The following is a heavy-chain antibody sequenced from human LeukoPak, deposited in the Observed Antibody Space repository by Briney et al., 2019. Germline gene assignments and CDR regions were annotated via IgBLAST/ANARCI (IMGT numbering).Heavy chain of an antibody. CDR2: ISYDGSNK. J-gene: IGHJ4*02. CDR1: GFTFSSYA. CDR3: AGEPPRAAAGTPSFDY. D-gene: IGHD6-13*01. V-gene: IGHV3-30*04. Sequence: GGSLRLSCAASGFTFSSYAMHWVRQAPGKGLEWVAVISYDGSNKCYADSVKGRFTISRDNSKNTLYLQMNSLRAEDTAVYYCAGEPPRAAAGTPSFDYWGQGTLVTVSS.